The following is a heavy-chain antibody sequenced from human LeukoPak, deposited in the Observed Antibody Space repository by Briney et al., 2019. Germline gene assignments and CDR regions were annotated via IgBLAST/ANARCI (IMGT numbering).Heavy chain of an antibody. CDR3: ARHPDCSSTSCYTYDAFDI. CDR1: GYSFTSYW. V-gene: IGHV5-51*01. Sequence: GESLKISCKGSGYSFTSYWIGWVRQMPGKGLEWMGIIYPGDSDTRYSPSFQGQVTISADKSISTAYLQWSSLKASDTAMYYCARHPDCSSTSCYTYDAFDIWGQGTMVTVSS. CDR2: IYPGDSDT. J-gene: IGHJ3*02. D-gene: IGHD2-2*02.